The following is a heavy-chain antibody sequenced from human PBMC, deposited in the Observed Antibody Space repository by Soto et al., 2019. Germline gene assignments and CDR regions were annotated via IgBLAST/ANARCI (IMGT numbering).Heavy chain of an antibody. CDR2: INHSGST. CDR1: GGSFSGYY. V-gene: IGHV4-34*01. Sequence: PSETLSLTCAVYGGSFSGYYWSWIRQPPGKGLEWIGEINHSGSTNYNPSLKSRVTISVDTSKNQFSLKLSSVTAADTAVYYCARVRYSSGWDIDYWGQGTLVTVSS. J-gene: IGHJ4*02. D-gene: IGHD6-19*01. CDR3: ARVRYSSGWDIDY.